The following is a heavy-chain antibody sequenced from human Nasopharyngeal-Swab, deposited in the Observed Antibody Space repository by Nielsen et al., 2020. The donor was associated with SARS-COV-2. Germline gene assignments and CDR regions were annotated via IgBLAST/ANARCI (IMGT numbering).Heavy chain of an antibody. V-gene: IGHV4-34*01. Sequence: WIRQPTGEGLPGVGEINHRGTTSYNPSLKSRVTISADTSKNQFSLNLSSVTAADTAVYYCARGLVDVNMMLVVIGFSYWLDSWGQGTLVTVSS. D-gene: IGHD3-22*01. CDR2: INHRGTT. J-gene: IGHJ5*01. CDR3: ARGLVDVNMMLVVIGFSYWLDS.